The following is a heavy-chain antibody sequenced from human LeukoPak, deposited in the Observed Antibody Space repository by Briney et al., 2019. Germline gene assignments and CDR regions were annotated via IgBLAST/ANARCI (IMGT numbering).Heavy chain of an antibody. D-gene: IGHD1-1*01. Sequence: GGSLRLSCATSRFIFTSYDMHWFRQAPGKGLEWVAFIRYSETETYYADSVKGRFTISRDNAKNSLYLQMNSLRAEDTAVYYCSRVRDYYMDVWGKGTTVTVSS. CDR2: IRYSETET. CDR1: RFIFTSYD. CDR3: SRVRDYYMDV. V-gene: IGHV3-30*02. J-gene: IGHJ6*03.